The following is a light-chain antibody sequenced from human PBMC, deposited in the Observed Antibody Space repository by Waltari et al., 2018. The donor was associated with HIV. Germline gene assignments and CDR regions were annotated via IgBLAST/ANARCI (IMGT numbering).Light chain of an antibody. V-gene: IGKV1-39*01. CDR1: QNIGSY. Sequence: DIQMTQSPPSLPASVGARVTITCRARQNIGSYLNWYQLRPGQAPNVLIYVSTNLQTGVPSRFSGRGSGTDFTLTIADLQPEDFVFYFCQQSYSKPRTFGQGTK. CDR3: QQSYSKPRT. CDR2: VST. J-gene: IGKJ1*01.